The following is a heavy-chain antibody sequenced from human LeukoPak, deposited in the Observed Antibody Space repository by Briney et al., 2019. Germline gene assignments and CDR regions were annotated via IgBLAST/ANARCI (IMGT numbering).Heavy chain of an antibody. CDR2: IRYDGSNK. D-gene: IGHD5-18*01. CDR1: GFTFSSYG. J-gene: IGHJ3*02. V-gene: IGHV3-30*02. Sequence: GGSLRLSCAASGFTFSSYGMHWVRQAPGKGLEWVAFIRYDGSNKYYADSVKGRFTISRDNSKNTLYLQMNSLRAEDTAVYYCAKGQLWLSGDAFDIWGQGTMVTVSS. CDR3: AKGQLWLSGDAFDI.